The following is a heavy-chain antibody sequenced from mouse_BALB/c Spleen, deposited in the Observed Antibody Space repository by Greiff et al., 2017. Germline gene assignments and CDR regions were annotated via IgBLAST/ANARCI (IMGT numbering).Heavy chain of an antibody. D-gene: IGHD2-14*01. J-gene: IGHJ3*01. Sequence: EVQRVESGGGLVQPGGSLKLSCAASGFTFSSYGMSWVRQTPDKRLELVATINSNGGSTYYPDSVKGRFTISRDNAKNTLYLQMSSLKSEDTAMYYCARDRDRYEAYWGQGTLVTVSA. CDR2: INSNGGST. CDR1: GFTFSSYG. CDR3: ARDRDRYEAY. V-gene: IGHV5-6-3*01.